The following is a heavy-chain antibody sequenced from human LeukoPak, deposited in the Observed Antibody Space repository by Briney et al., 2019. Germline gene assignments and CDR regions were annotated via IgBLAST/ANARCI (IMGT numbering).Heavy chain of an antibody. CDR3: AKDRGGSGSYYYSAFDI. CDR1: GFTFSSYA. D-gene: IGHD3-10*01. J-gene: IGHJ3*02. Sequence: GGSLRLSCAASGFTFSSYAMSWVRQAPGKGLEWVSGISGSGGSTYYADPVKGRFTISRDNSKNTLYLEMNSLRADDTAVYYCAKDRGGSGSYYYSAFDIWGQGTMVTVSS. CDR2: ISGSGGST. V-gene: IGHV3-23*01.